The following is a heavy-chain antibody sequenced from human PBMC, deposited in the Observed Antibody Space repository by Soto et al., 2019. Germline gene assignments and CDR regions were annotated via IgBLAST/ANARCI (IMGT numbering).Heavy chain of an antibody. CDR3: AKANYGSGSYPLDY. Sequence: EVQLLESGGGLVQPGGPLRLSCAASGFTFSSYAMSWVRQAPGKGLEWVSTISGSGGSTYYADSVKGRFTISRDNSKNTLYLQMNSLRAEDTAVYYCAKANYGSGSYPLDYWGQGTLVTVSS. J-gene: IGHJ4*02. V-gene: IGHV3-23*01. D-gene: IGHD3-10*01. CDR1: GFTFSSYA. CDR2: ISGSGGST.